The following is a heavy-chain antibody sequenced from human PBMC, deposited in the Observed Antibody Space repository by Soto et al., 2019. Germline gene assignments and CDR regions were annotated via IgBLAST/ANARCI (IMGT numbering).Heavy chain of an antibody. CDR3: ARDKGDGSGSYYGY. CDR1: GYTFTSYG. D-gene: IGHD3-10*01. Sequence: QVQLVQSGAEVKKPGASVKVSCKASGYTFTSYGISWVRQAPGQGLEWMGWISAYNGNTNYAQKLQGRVTMTTDTXXSTADREVRSLRSDDTAVYYCARDKGDGSGSYYGYWGQGTLVTVSS. J-gene: IGHJ4*02. V-gene: IGHV1-18*01. CDR2: ISAYNGNT.